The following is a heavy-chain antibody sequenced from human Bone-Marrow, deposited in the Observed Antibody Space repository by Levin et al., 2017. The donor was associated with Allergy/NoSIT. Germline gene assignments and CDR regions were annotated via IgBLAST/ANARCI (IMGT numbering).Heavy chain of an antibody. V-gene: IGHV4-39*07. CDR3: ARDPGILVPKVWFDP. Sequence: SETLSLTCTVSGGSISSSSHYWGWIRQPPGRGLEWIASIYKSGSAYYSPSLKSRVTISIDTSKNQFSLKLTSVTAADTAVYYCARDPGILVPKVWFDPWGPGTLVTVSS. D-gene: IGHD6-13*01. CDR2: IYKSGSA. CDR1: GGSISSSSHY. J-gene: IGHJ5*02.